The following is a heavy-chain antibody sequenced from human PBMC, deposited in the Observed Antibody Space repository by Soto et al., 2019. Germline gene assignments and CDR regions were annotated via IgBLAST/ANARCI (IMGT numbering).Heavy chain of an antibody. V-gene: IGHV1-2*04. CDR1: GYTFTGHY. CDR3: ARDRYDILTGYSLTNWFDP. D-gene: IGHD3-9*01. Sequence: ASVKVSCKASGYTFTGHYMHWVRQAPGQGLEWMGWINPNSGGTNYAQKFQGWVTMTRDTSISTAYMELSRLRSDDTAVYYCARDRYDILTGYSLTNWFDPWGQGTLVTVSS. J-gene: IGHJ5*02. CDR2: INPNSGGT.